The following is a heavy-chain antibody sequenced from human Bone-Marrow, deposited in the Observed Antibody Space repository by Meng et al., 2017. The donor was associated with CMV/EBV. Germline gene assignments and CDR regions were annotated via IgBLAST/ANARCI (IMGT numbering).Heavy chain of an antibody. D-gene: IGHD1-26*01. CDR2: IYYTGKT. CDR1: GGSISGYH. Sequence: SETLSLTCTVPGGSISGYHWSWIRQPPGKGLEWIGYIYYTGKTNYNPSLKSRVSISLDTSKKQFSLKLRSPTASDTAVYYCARAAPWEYYHGMDVWGQGTTVTVSS. V-gene: IGHV4-59*01. CDR3: ARAAPWEYYHGMDV. J-gene: IGHJ6*02.